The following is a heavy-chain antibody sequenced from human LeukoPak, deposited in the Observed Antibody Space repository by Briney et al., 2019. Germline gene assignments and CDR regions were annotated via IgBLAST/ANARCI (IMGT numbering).Heavy chain of an antibody. J-gene: IGHJ5*02. V-gene: IGHV1-46*01. D-gene: IGHD4-11*01. CDR2: INPNGGST. CDR1: GYTFINYY. CDR3: ARVPYETTVTTGWFDP. Sequence: ASVKVSCKTSGYTFINYYIHWVRRAPGQGLEWMGIINPNGGSTTYAQNFQERVVMTRDTPTSTAYMELSALRSEDTAVYYCARVPYETTVTTGWFDPWGQGTPVTVSS.